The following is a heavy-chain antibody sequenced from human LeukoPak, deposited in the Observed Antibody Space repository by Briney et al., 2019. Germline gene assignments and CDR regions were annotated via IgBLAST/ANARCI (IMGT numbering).Heavy chain of an antibody. V-gene: IGHV4-59*01. D-gene: IGHD6-13*01. CDR2: IYYSGST. CDR3: ARDPSTAAGDWYLDL. CDR1: GGSISPFY. Sequence: PSETLSLTCTVSGGSISPFYWNWSRQPPGKGLEWLGFIYYSGSTNYNPSLKGRVTISVDTSMNQFSLKLRSVTAADTAVYYCARDPSTAAGDWYLDLWGRGTLVTVSS. J-gene: IGHJ2*01.